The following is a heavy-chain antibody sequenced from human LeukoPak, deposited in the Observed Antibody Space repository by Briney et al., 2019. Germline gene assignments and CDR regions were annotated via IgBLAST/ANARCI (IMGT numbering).Heavy chain of an antibody. Sequence: ASVKVSCKASGGTFSSYAISWVRQAPGQGLEWMGWISAYNGNTNYAQKLQGRVTMTTDTSTSTAYMELRSLRSDDTAVYYCARDRKWINYDSSGHDYWGQGTLVTVSS. CDR2: ISAYNGNT. CDR1: GGTFSSYA. D-gene: IGHD3-22*01. CDR3: ARDRKWINYDSSGHDY. J-gene: IGHJ4*02. V-gene: IGHV1-18*01.